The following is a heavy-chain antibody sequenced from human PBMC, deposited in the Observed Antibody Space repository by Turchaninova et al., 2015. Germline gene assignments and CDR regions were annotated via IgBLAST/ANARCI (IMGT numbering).Heavy chain of an antibody. CDR2: IYQSGTT. Sequence: SISSTNWWKWVRQPPGKGLEWIGEIYQSGTTYYNPSLKIRVTISLDNSKNQFSLELNSVTAADTAAYFCARRARCSDTNCYKYYFDYWGQGTLVAVSS. D-gene: IGHD2-2*02. V-gene: IGHV4-4*01. CDR1: SISSTNW. J-gene: IGHJ4*02. CDR3: ARRARCSDTNCYKYYFDY.